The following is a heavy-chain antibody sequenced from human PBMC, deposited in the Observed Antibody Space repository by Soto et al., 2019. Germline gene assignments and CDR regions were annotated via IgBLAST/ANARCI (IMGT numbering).Heavy chain of an antibody. CDR2: INPSGGST. CDR3: ARAVGIHDAFDS. V-gene: IGHV1-46*01. J-gene: IGHJ3*02. Sequence: ASVKVSCKASGYTFTSYYMHWVRQAPGQGLEWMGIINPSGGSTSYAQKFQGRVTMTRDTSTSTVYMELSSLRSEDTVVYYCARAVGIHDAFDSWGQGTMVTVAS. D-gene: IGHD2-21*01. CDR1: GYTFTSYY.